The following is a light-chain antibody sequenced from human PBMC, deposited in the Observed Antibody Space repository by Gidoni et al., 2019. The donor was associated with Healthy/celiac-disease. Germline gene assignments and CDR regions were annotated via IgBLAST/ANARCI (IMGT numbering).Light chain of an antibody. J-gene: IGKJ4*01. CDR3: QQYGSSPLT. CDR1: QSVSSSY. Sequence: IVLTQSPGTLSSSPGERATLSCRASQSVSSSYLAWDQQKPGQAPRLLIYGASSRATGIPDRFSGSGSGTDFTLTISRLEPEDIAVYYCQQYGSSPLTFGGGTKVEIK. CDR2: GAS. V-gene: IGKV3-20*01.